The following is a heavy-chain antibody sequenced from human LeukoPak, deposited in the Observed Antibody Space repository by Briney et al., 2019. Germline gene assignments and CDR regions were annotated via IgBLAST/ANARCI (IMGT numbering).Heavy chain of an antibody. Sequence: SETLSLTCTVSGGSISSINHHWGWVRQSPGKDLEWIGSIYNGRTTFSNPSLNSRLTISIVTSKNQFSLQLNSVTAADTAVYYCVRHDGRSGGTMGAFDSWGQGSLVTVSS. CDR1: GGSISSINHH. CDR2: IYNGRTT. CDR3: VRHDGRSGGTMGAFDS. V-gene: IGHV4-39*01. D-gene: IGHD4-23*01. J-gene: IGHJ5*01.